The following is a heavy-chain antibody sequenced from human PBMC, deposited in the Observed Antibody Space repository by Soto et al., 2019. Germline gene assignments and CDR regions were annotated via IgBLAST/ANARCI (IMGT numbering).Heavy chain of an antibody. CDR1: GFTFSFFG. CDR2: IWNDGSKE. V-gene: IGHV3-33*01. Sequence: GGSLRLSCAASGFTFSFFGMHWVRQAPGKGLEWVAVIWNDGSKEFYSDSVKGRFTISRDNSNNTVYLQLSSLRAEDTAVYYCARDTAWNLGYWGQGTLVTVS. D-gene: IGHD1-1*01. J-gene: IGHJ4*02. CDR3: ARDTAWNLGY.